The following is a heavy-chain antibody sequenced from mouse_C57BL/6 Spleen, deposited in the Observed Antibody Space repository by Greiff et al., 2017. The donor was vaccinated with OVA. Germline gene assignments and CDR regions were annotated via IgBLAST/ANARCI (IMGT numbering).Heavy chain of an antibody. V-gene: IGHV7-3*01. CDR3: ARYKSYAMDY. CDR1: GFTFTDYY. J-gene: IGHJ4*01. Sequence: EVQLMESGGGLVQPGGSLSLSCAASGFTFTDYYMSWVRQPPGKALEWLGFIRNKANGYTTAYSASVKGRFTMSRDNSQSIRYLQMKALRAEDSATYYWARYKSYAMDYWGQGTSVTVSS. CDR2: IRNKANGYTT.